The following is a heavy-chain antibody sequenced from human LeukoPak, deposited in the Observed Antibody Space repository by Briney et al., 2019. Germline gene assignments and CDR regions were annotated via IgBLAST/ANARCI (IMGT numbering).Heavy chain of an antibody. Sequence: GRSLRLSCAASGFTFSSYGMHWVRQAPGKGLEWVAVIWYDGSNKYYADSVKGRFTISRDNSKNTLYLQMNSLRAEDTAVYYCARAKVRGVAVFDYWGQGTLVTVSS. V-gene: IGHV3-33*01. D-gene: IGHD3-10*01. CDR1: GFTFSSYG. CDR3: ARAKVRGVAVFDY. CDR2: IWYDGSNK. J-gene: IGHJ4*02.